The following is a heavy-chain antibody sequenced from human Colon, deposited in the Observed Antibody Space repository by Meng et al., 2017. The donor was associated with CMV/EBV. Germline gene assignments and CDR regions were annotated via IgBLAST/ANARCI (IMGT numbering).Heavy chain of an antibody. Sequence: GESLKISCAASGFSITSYEMNWVRQAPGKGLEWVSAISGSGATTYYADSVKGRFTISRDNSKNTLYLQMNSLKAEDTAVYYCANLMGATLYYFHSWGQGTLVTVSS. CDR1: GFSITSYE. D-gene: IGHD1-26*01. J-gene: IGHJ4*02. CDR3: ANLMGATLYYFHS. CDR2: ISGSGATT. V-gene: IGHV3-23*01.